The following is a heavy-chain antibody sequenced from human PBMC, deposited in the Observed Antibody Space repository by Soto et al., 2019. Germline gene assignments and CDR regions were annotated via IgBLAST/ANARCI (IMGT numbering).Heavy chain of an antibody. Sequence: EVQLVESGGGLVKPGGSLRLSCAASGFTFSSYSMNWVRQAPGKGLEWVSSISSSSSYIYYADSVKGRFTISRDNAKNSLYLQVNSLRAEDTAVYFCAREGIAAALDYWGQGTLVTVSS. J-gene: IGHJ4*02. CDR1: GFTFSSYS. CDR2: ISSSSSYI. D-gene: IGHD6-13*01. CDR3: AREGIAAALDY. V-gene: IGHV3-21*01.